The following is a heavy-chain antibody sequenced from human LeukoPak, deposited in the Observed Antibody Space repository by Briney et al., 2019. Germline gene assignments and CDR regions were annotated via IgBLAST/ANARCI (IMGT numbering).Heavy chain of an antibody. CDR2: ISGGGVYT. J-gene: IGHJ4*02. Sequence: GGSLRLSCAASGFTFSSYAMSWVRQAPGKGLEWVSTISGGGVYTYYADSVKSRFTISRDSSKNTLYLQMNSLRAEDTAVYYCAKDTKLTTDYWGQGTLVTVSS. CDR1: GFTFSSYA. CDR3: AKDTKLTTDY. D-gene: IGHD4-11*01. V-gene: IGHV3-23*01.